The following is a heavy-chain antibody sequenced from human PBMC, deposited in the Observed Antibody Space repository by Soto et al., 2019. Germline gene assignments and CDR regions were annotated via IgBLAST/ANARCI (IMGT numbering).Heavy chain of an antibody. V-gene: IGHV3-23*01. CDR3: AKGRSYYYYYGVDV. CDR1: GFTFSDYC. CDR2: IDSGGST. J-gene: IGHJ6*02. Sequence: PGGFLRLSCAASGFTFSDYCMSWIRQAPGKGLEWVSYIDSGGSTYYADSVKGRFTISRDNSKSTLYLQMNSLRAEDTALYYCAKGRSYYYYYGVDVWGQGTTVTVSS.